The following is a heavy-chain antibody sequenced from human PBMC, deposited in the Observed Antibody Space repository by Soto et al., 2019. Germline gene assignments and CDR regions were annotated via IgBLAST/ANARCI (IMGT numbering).Heavy chain of an antibody. J-gene: IGHJ6*02. CDR2: IDPSDSYT. D-gene: IGHD3-3*01. Sequence: ESLNISCKGSGYSVSSYWLSWVRQMPGKGLEWMGRIDPSDSYTNYSPSFQGHVTISADKSISTAYLQWSSLKASDTAMYYCASLGYDFWSGYQIYYYYGMDVWGQGTTVTVSS. V-gene: IGHV5-10-1*01. CDR1: GYSVSSYW. CDR3: ASLGYDFWSGYQIYYYYGMDV.